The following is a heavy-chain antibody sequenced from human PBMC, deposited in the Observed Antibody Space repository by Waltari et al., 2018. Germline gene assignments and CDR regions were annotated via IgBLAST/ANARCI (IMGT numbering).Heavy chain of an antibody. V-gene: IGHV3-7*03. D-gene: IGHD1-26*01. J-gene: IGHJ4*02. CDR1: GFPFSTYW. CDR3: ARDKIVGPTIFDS. CDR2: IRQDGSET. Sequence: EVQLVESGGGLVQPGGSLRLSCAVSGFPFSTYWMSWVRQTPGKGLEWVANIRQDGSETHYVESVKGRFTISRDNSRNSLYLQMNSLRVEDTALYYCARDKIVGPTIFDSWGQGTLVTVSS.